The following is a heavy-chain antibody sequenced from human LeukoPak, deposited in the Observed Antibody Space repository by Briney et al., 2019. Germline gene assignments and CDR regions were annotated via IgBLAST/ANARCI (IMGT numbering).Heavy chain of an antibody. Sequence: ASVKVSCKASGYTFTSYYMHWVRQAPGQGLEWMGIINPSGGSTSYAQKFQGRVTMTRDTSTSTVYMELSSLRSEDTAVYYCARDPRKNGSGSYYNTYYFDYWGQGTLVTVSS. V-gene: IGHV1-46*01. CDR1: GYTFTSYY. J-gene: IGHJ4*02. CDR3: ARDPRKNGSGSYYNTYYFDY. CDR2: INPSGGST. D-gene: IGHD3-10*01.